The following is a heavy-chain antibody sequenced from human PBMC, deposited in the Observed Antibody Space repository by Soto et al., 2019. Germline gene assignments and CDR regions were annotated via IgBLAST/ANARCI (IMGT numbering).Heavy chain of an antibody. D-gene: IGHD3-3*01. V-gene: IGHV4-31*03. CDR2: IYYSGST. J-gene: IGHJ3*02. CDR3: ARDRVLEWLHAFAI. Sequence: QVQLQESGPGLVKPSQTLSLTCTVSGGSISSGGYYWSWIRQHPGKGLEWIGYIYYSGSTYYNPSLKSRVTISVDTSKNQFSLKLSSVTAADTAVYYCARDRVLEWLHAFAIWGQGTMVTVSS. CDR1: GGSISSGGYY.